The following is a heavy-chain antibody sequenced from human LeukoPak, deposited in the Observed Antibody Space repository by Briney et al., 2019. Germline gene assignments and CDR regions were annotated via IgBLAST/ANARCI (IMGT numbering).Heavy chain of an antibody. V-gene: IGHV3-33*01. J-gene: IGHJ4*02. CDR2: IWYDGSNK. D-gene: IGHD6-13*01. CDR1: GLTFSSYG. CDR3: ARDLFLYSSSWPLGY. Sequence: PGGPLRLSCAASGLTFSSYGMNWFPQAPGKGLEGVAVIWYDGSNKYYADSVKGRFTISRDNSKNTLYLQMNSLRAEDTAVYYCARDLFLYSSSWPLGYWGQGTLVTVSS.